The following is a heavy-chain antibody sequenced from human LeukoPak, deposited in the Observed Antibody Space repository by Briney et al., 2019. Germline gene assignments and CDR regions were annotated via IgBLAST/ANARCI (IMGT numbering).Heavy chain of an antibody. CDR3: ARHGPHSSGWYALFDY. V-gene: IGHV4-4*02. D-gene: IGHD6-19*01. CDR1: GGSISSSNW. Sequence: SSGTLSLTCAVSGGSISSSNWWSWVRQPPGKGLEWIGEIYHSGSTNYNPSLKSRVTISVDTSKNQFSLKLSSVTAADTAVYYCARHGPHSSGWYALFDYWGQGTLVTVSS. CDR2: IYHSGST. J-gene: IGHJ4*02.